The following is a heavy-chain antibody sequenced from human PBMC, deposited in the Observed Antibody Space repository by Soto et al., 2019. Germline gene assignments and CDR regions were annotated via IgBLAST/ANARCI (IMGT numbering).Heavy chain of an antibody. D-gene: IGHD1-26*01. J-gene: IGHJ4*02. CDR3: VRGTGSGNFSQLDY. V-gene: IGHV3-33*01. Sequence: QVQLVESGGGVVQPGRSLRLSCAASGFTFSNHGMHWVRQAPGKGLEWVARIYYDGSNEYYADSVKGRFTISRDNSKNTVYLQMNSLRLEDTAVYYCVRGTGSGNFSQLDYWGQGTLVTVSS. CDR1: GFTFSNHG. CDR2: IYYDGSNE.